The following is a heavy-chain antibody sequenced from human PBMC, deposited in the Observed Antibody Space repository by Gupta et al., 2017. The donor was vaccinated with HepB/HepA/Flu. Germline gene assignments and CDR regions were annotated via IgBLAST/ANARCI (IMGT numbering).Heavy chain of an antibody. CDR2: ISSSSSYI. CDR1: GFTFSSYS. D-gene: IGHD1-26*01. V-gene: IGHV3-21*01. Sequence: EVQLVESGGGLVKPGGSLRLSCAASGFTFSSYSMNWVRQAPGKGLEWVSSISSSSSYIYYADSVKGRFTISRDNAKNSLYLQMNSLRAEDTAVYYCARVGELWELQNWFDPWGQGTLVTVSS. CDR3: ARVGELWELQNWFDP. J-gene: IGHJ5*02.